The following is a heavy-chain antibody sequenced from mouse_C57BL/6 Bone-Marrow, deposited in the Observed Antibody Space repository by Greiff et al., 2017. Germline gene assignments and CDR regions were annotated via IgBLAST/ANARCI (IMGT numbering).Heavy chain of an antibody. CDR3: ARSFAY. J-gene: IGHJ3*01. Sequence: QVQLLQSGAELVRPGSSVKLSCKASGFTFTSYWMHWVKQRPIQGLEWIGNIDPSDSETHYNQKFKDKATLTVDKASSTAYRQLSSLTSENSAVYYCARSFAYWGQGTLGTVSA. CDR2: IDPSDSET. V-gene: IGHV1-52*01. CDR1: GFTFTSYW.